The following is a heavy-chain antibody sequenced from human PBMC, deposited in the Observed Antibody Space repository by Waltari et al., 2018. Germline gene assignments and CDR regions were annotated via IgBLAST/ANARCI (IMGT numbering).Heavy chain of an antibody. Sequence: QVQLQQWGAGLLKPSETLSLTCAVYGGSFRGYYWRWIRQPPGKGLEWIGEINHSGSTNYNPSLKSRVTISVDTSKNQFSLKLSSVTAADTAVYYCARGDRTGIPKGRQWLRPTHFFDYWGQGTLVTVSS. J-gene: IGHJ4*02. CDR2: INHSGST. D-gene: IGHD5-12*01. V-gene: IGHV4-34*01. CDR3: ARGDRTGIPKGRQWLRPTHFFDY. CDR1: GGSFRGYY.